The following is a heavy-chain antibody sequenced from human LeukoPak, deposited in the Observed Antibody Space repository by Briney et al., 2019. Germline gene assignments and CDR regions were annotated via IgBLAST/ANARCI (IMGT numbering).Heavy chain of an antibody. J-gene: IGHJ6*03. V-gene: IGHV4-4*07. CDR2: SYIGLTT. CDR3: ARLRFYDSTGYSPGHYMDI. CDR1: SGPMHSYY. D-gene: IGHD3-22*01. Sequence: SETLSLTCTVSSGPMHSYYWSWIRQTAGKGLEWIGRSYIGLTTDYNPSLKSRVTMSTDTSKNQLSLKLSAVTAADTAVYYCARLRFYDSTGYSPGHYMDIWGKGITVVVSS.